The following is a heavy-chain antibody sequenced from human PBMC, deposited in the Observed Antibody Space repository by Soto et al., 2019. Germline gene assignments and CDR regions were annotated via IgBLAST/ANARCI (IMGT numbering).Heavy chain of an antibody. V-gene: IGHV3-30*02. CDR3: ATRYYYGSGSYYKTPHYYYYGMDV. Sequence: YADSVKGRFTISRDNSKNTLYLQMNSLRAEDTAVYYCATRYYYGSGSYYKTPHYYYYGMDVWGQGTTVTVSS. D-gene: IGHD3-10*01. J-gene: IGHJ6*02.